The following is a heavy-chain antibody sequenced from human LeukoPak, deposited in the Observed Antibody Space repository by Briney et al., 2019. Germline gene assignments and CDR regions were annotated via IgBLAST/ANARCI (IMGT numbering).Heavy chain of an antibody. J-gene: IGHJ4*02. CDR1: GGSISSGSYY. CDR2: IYTSGST. V-gene: IGHV4-61*02. D-gene: IGHD3-9*01. Sequence: SETLSLTCTVSGGSISSGSYYWSWIRQPAGKGLEWIGRIYTSGSTNYNPSLKSRVTISVDTSKNQLSLKLSSVTAADTAVYYCARVNDILTGGFDYWGQGTLVTVSS. CDR3: ARVNDILTGGFDY.